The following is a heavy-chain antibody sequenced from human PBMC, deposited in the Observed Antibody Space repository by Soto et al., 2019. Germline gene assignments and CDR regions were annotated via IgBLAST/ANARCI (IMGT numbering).Heavy chain of an antibody. CDR2: ISYDGSNK. D-gene: IGHD4-17*01. CDR3: ARETDHPTNYGMDL. Sequence: QVQLVESGGGVVQPGRSLRLSCAASGFTFSSYAMQWVRQAPGKGLEWVAVISYDGSNKYYADSVKGRFTISRENSKKSLYLQMNSLRAKDTDVYYCARETDHPTNYGMDLWGQGPTVTVSS. CDR1: GFTFSSYA. V-gene: IGHV3-30-3*01. J-gene: IGHJ6*02.